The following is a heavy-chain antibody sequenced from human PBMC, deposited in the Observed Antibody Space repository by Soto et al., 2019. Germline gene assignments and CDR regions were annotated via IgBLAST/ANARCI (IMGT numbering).Heavy chain of an antibody. CDR3: AKGGSLSVAGNAGY. V-gene: IGHV3-23*01. Sequence: EVHLLESGGGLVQPGGSLRLSCAASGFTFSSYAMSWVRQVPGKGLEWVSGISGSGGNTYYADFVKGRFTISRDNSKNTLYLQMNSLRADDTAVYYCAKGGSLSVAGNAGYWGQGTLVTVSS. J-gene: IGHJ4*02. CDR1: GFTFSSYA. CDR2: ISGSGGNT. D-gene: IGHD6-19*01.